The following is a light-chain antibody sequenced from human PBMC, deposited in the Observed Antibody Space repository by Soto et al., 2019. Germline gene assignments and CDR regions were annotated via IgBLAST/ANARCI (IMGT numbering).Light chain of an antibody. J-gene: IGLJ3*02. CDR1: SSNIGNNY. CDR2: DND. Sequence: QSVLTQPPSVSAAPGQKVTISCSGSSSNIGNNYVSWYQQLPGTAPKLLIYDNDKRPSGIPDRFSASKSGTSATLGITGLQTGDEADYYCATWDSSLSVYWLFGGGTKLTVL. V-gene: IGLV1-51*01. CDR3: ATWDSSLSVYWL.